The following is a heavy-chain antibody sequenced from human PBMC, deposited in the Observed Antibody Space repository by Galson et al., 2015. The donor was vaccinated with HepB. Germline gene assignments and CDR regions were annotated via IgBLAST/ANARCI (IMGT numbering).Heavy chain of an antibody. Sequence: SLRLYCAAYGFTFSSYAMSWVRQAPGKGLEWVSAISGSGGSTYYADAVKGRFTISRDNSKNTLYLQMNSLRAEDTAVYYCAKGGGGYYYYFDYWDQGTLVTVSS. V-gene: IGHV3-23*01. CDR1: GFTFSSYA. CDR3: AKGGGGYYYYFDY. J-gene: IGHJ4*02. D-gene: IGHD3-22*01. CDR2: ISGSGGST.